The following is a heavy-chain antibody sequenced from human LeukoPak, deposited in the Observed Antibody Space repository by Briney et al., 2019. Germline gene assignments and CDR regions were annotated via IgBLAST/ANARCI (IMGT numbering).Heavy chain of an antibody. CDR2: IYYSGST. CDR3: ARHELNDFWSGYSSRNCYYGMDV. J-gene: IGHJ6*02. D-gene: IGHD3-3*01. V-gene: IGHV4-59*08. Sequence: SETLSLTCTVSGGSVSSYYWSWIRQPPGKGLEWIGYIYYSGSTNYNPSLKSRVTISVDTSKNQFSLKLSSVTAADTAVYYCARHELNDFWSGYSSRNCYYGMDVWGQGTTVTVSS. CDR1: GGSVSSYY.